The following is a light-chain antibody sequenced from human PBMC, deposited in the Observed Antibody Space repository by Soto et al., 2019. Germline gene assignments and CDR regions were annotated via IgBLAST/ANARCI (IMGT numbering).Light chain of an antibody. Sequence: TQTQATLSLSPGERATLSCRASQSVSSYLAWYQQKPGQAPRLLIYDASNRATGIPARFSGSGSGTDFTLTISSLEPEDFAVYYCQQRSNWPPALTFGGGTKVDIK. CDR1: QSVSSY. J-gene: IGKJ4*01. CDR3: QQRSNWPPALT. V-gene: IGKV3-11*01. CDR2: DAS.